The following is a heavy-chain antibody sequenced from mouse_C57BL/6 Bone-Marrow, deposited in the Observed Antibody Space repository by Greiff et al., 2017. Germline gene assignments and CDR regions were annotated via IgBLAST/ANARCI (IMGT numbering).Heavy chain of an antibody. V-gene: IGHV1-80*01. CDR1: GYTFTSYW. CDR2: IFPGDGDT. CDR3: ARGAY. J-gene: IGHJ3*01. Sequence: QVQLQQPGAELVKPGASVKLSCKASGYTFTSYWMHWVKQRPGKGLEWIGKIFPGDGDTNYNGKFKGKATLTADKSSSTAYLQLSSLTSEDSAVYFGARGAYWGQGTLVTVSA.